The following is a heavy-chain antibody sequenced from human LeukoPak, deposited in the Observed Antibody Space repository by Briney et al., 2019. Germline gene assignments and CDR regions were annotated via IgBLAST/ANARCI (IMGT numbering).Heavy chain of an antibody. CDR3: ARGSSGIVGAPLFRY. CDR1: GFTVSSNY. CDR2: IYSGGST. J-gene: IGHJ4*02. D-gene: IGHD1-26*01. V-gene: IGHV3-53*01. Sequence: PGGSLRLSCAASGFTVSSNYKSWVRQAPGKGLEWVSVIYSGGSTYYADSVKGRFTISRDNSKNTLYLQMNSLKAEDTAVYYCARGSSGIVGAPLFRYWGQGTLVTVSS.